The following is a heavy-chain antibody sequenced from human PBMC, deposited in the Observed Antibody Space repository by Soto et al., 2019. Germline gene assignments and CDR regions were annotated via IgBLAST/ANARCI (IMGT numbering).Heavy chain of an antibody. CDR2: ISSSSSYI. D-gene: IGHD7-27*01. CDR3: ARCANLRVDY. Sequence: GGSLRLSCAASGFTFSSYSMNLVRQAPGKGLEWVSSISSSSSYIYCADSVKGRFTISRDNAKNSLYLQMNRLRAEDTAVYYCARCANLRVDYWGQGTLVTVSS. CDR1: GFTFSSYS. J-gene: IGHJ4*02. V-gene: IGHV3-21*01.